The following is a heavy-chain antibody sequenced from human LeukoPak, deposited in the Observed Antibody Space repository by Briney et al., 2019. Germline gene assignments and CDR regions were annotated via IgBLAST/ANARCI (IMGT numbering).Heavy chain of an antibody. D-gene: IGHD3-10*01. CDR3: AGEENYYGSGSYRY. V-gene: IGHV3-21*01. CDR1: GFTFSSYS. J-gene: IGHJ4*02. CDR2: ISSSSSYI. Sequence: GSLRLSCAASGFTFSSYSMNWVRQAPGKGLEWVSSISSSSSYIYYADSVKGRFTTSRDNAKNSLYLQMNSLRAEDTAVYYCAGEENYYGSGSYRYWGQGTLVTVSS.